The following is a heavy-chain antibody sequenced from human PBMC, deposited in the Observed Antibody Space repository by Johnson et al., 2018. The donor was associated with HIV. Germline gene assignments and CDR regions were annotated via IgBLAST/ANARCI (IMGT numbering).Heavy chain of an antibody. J-gene: IGHJ3*02. D-gene: IGHD1-26*01. CDR1: GFTFSSYA. CDR3: ARDDLDNSGHLMAFDM. V-gene: IGHV3-66*01. Sequence: VQLVESGGGVVQPGRSLRLSCAASGFTFSSYAMSWVRQAPGKGLEWVSILHRDGTTYYADSVKGRFTISRDNSKNTLYLQMKRLRVEDTAVYYCARDDLDNSGHLMAFDMWGQGTMVTVS. CDR2: LHRDGTT.